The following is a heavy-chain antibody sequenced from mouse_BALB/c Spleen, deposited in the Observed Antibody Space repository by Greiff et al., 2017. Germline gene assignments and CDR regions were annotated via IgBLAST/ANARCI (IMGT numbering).Heavy chain of an antibody. CDR3: ARSDYDALYYAMDY. CDR2: ISSGSSTI. V-gene: IGHV5-17*02. Sequence: EVQLVESGGGLVQPGGSRKLSCAASGFTFSSFGMHWVRQAPEKGLEWVAYISSGSSTIYYADTVKGRFTISRDNPKNTLFLQMTSLRSEDTAMYYCARSDYDALYYAMDYWGQGTSVTVSS. J-gene: IGHJ4*01. CDR1: GFTFSSFG. D-gene: IGHD2-4*01.